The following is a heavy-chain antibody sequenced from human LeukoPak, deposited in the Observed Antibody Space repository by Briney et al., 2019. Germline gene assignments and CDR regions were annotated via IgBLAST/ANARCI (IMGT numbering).Heavy chain of an antibody. CDR3: ARVRYGDYEPWYFDL. J-gene: IGHJ2*01. V-gene: IGHV3-48*01. D-gene: IGHD4-17*01. CDR2: ISSSRNTI. CDR1: GFTFSDYS. Sequence: PGGSLRLSCAASGFTFSDYSMNWVRQAPGKGLQWVSFISSSRNTIYYADSVKGRFTISRDNAENSLYLQMNSLRAEDTALYHCARVRYGDYEPWYFDLWGRGTLVTVSS.